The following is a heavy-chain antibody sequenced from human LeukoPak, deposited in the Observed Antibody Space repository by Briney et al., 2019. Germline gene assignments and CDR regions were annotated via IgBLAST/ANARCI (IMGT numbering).Heavy chain of an antibody. CDR3: AREAYGDFDY. V-gene: IGHV3-48*01. CDR2: ISSSSSPI. J-gene: IGHJ4*02. D-gene: IGHD4-17*01. CDR1: GFTFSSYS. Sequence: GGSLRLSCAASGFTFSSYSMNWVRQAPGKGLEWVSYISSSSSPIYFADSVKGRFTISRDNAKNSLYLQINSLRAEDTAVYYCAREAYGDFDYWGQGTLVTVSS.